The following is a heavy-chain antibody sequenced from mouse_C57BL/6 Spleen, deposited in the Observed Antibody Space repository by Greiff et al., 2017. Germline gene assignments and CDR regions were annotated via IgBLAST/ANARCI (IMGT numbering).Heavy chain of an antibody. J-gene: IGHJ3*01. Sequence: VQLQESGPGLVAPSQSLSITCTVSGFSLTSYAISWVRQPPGTGLEWLGVIWTGGGTNYNSALKSRLSISKDNSKSQVFLKMNSLQTDDTARYYCARKLGTGTGDWFAYWGQGTLVTVSA. V-gene: IGHV2-9-1*01. D-gene: IGHD4-1*01. CDR1: GFSLTSYA. CDR2: IWTGGGT. CDR3: ARKLGTGTGDWFAY.